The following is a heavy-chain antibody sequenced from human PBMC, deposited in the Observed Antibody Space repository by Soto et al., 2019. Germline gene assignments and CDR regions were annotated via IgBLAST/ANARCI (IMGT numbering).Heavy chain of an antibody. CDR1: GDSVSSNSAA. Sequence: PSQTLSLTCAISGDSVSSNSAAWNWIRQSPSRGLEWLGRTYYRSKWYNDYAVSVKSRITINPDTSKNQFSLQLNSVTPEDTAVYYCARELNYYDSSGYYYYYYGMDVWGQGTTVTVSS. J-gene: IGHJ6*02. D-gene: IGHD3-22*01. CDR3: ARELNYYDSSGYYYYYYGMDV. V-gene: IGHV6-1*01. CDR2: TYYRSKWYN.